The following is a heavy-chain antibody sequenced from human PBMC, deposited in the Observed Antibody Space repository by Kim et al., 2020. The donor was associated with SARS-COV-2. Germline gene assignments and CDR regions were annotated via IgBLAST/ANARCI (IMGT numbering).Heavy chain of an antibody. D-gene: IGHD3-10*01. V-gene: IGHV3-9*01. CDR3: AKSKITMFQGVLYGMDV. J-gene: IGHJ6*01. Sequence: GGSLRLSCAASGFTFDDYAMHWVRQAPGKGLEWVSGISWNSGTIGYADSVKGRFTISRDNAKNSLYLQMNSLRTADTALYYCAKSKITMFQGVLYGMDV. CDR1: GFTFDDYA. CDR2: ISWNSGTI.